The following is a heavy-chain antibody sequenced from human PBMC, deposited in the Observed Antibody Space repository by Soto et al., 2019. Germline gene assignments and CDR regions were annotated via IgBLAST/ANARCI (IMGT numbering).Heavy chain of an antibody. CDR2: IYYSGST. CDR1: GGSISSYY. D-gene: IGHD6-13*01. CDR3: ARDNAAAAGTMDWFDP. Sequence: PSETLSLTWTVSGGSISSYYWSWIRQPPGKGLEWIGYIYYSGSTNYNPSLKSRVTISVDTSKNQFSLKLSSVTAADTAVYYCARDNAAAAGTMDWFDPWGQGTLVTVSS. J-gene: IGHJ5*02. V-gene: IGHV4-59*01.